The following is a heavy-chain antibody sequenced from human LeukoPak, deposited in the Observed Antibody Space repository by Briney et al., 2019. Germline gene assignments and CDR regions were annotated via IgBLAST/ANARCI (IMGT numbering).Heavy chain of an antibody. CDR1: GGSISSGDYY. D-gene: IGHD6-6*01. V-gene: IGHV4-30-4*08. CDR3: ATTLGYSSSWGYYYYYMDV. CDR2: IYYSGST. Sequence: SETLSLTCTVSGGSISSGDYYWSWIRQPPGKGLEWIGYIYYSGSTYYNPSLKSRVTISVDTSKNQFSLKLSSVTAADTAVYYCATTLGYSSSWGYYYYYMDVWGKGTTVTVSS. J-gene: IGHJ6*03.